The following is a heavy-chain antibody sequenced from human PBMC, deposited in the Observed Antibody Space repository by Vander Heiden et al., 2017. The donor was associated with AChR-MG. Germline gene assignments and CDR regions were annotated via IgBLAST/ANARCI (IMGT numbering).Heavy chain of an antibody. CDR3: TTLSLWNYVLET. Sequence: DVHLVESGGGLVKPGGSLRLPCAVSGFTSKDAWMNWVRQAPGKGLEWIGRIKSNSDGGITDHAAPVKGRFTISRDDSKNTLYLQMDSLKTEDTGVYYCTTLSLWNYVLETWGQGSLVTVSS. V-gene: IGHV3-15*01. CDR1: GFTSKDAW. D-gene: IGHD1-7*01. J-gene: IGHJ5*02. CDR2: IKSNSDGGIT.